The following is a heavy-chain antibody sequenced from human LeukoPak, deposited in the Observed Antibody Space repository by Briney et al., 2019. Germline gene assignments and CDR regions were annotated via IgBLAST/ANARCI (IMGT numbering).Heavy chain of an antibody. CDR1: GYTLTELS. CDR2: FNPEDGEK. D-gene: IGHD2-15*01. Sequence: ASVKVSCKVSGYTLTELSIHWVRQAPGKGLEWMGGFNPEDGEKIYVQKFQGRVTMTRDMSTSTVYMELSSLRSEDTAVYYCARPMGVAAPFYFQHWGQGTLVTVSS. CDR3: ARPMGVAAPFYFQH. J-gene: IGHJ1*01. V-gene: IGHV1-24*01.